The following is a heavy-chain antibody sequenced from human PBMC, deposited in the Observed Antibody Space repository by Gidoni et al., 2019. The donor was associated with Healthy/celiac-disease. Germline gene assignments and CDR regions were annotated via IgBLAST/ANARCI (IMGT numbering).Heavy chain of an antibody. CDR2: INPSGGST. V-gene: IGHV1-46*01. CDR1: GYTFTSYY. CDR3: ARGSYSNLEDY. Sequence: QVQLVQSGAEVKKPGAVVKVSCKASGYTFTSYYMHWVRPAPGQGLEWMGIINPSGGSTSYAQKFQGRVTMTRDTSTSTVYMELSSLRSEDTAVYYCARGSYSNLEDYWGQGTLVTVSS. D-gene: IGHD4-4*01. J-gene: IGHJ4*02.